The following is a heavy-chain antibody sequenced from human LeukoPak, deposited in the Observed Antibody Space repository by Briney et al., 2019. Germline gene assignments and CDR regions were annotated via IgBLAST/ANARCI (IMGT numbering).Heavy chain of an antibody. CDR1: GFTFSTYW. J-gene: IGHJ4*02. Sequence: GGSLRLSCVASGFTFSTYWMSWVRQAPGKGLEWVANIKQDGSAKGYVDSVKGRFTISRDNAKNSLYLQMNSLRAEDTAVYYCARGSTAAANFDFWGQGILVSVSS. CDR2: IKQDGSAK. D-gene: IGHD2-2*01. V-gene: IGHV3-7*01. CDR3: ARGSTAAANFDF.